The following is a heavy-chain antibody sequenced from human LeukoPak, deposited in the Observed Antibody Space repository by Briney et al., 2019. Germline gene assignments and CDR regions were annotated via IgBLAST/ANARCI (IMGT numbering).Heavy chain of an antibody. CDR3: AKAGSGSYYSGFDY. D-gene: IGHD1-26*01. Sequence: QAGGSLRLSCGASGFTFSSYGMHWVREAPGKGLEWVAVIWYDGSNKYYADSVKGRFTISRDNSKNTLYLQMNSLRAEDTAVYYCAKAGSGSYYSGFDYWGQGTLVTVSS. CDR2: IWYDGSNK. V-gene: IGHV3-33*06. J-gene: IGHJ4*02. CDR1: GFTFSSYG.